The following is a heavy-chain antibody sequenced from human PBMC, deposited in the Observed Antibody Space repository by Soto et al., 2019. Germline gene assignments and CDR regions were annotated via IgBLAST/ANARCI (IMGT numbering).Heavy chain of an antibody. D-gene: IGHD4-17*01. J-gene: IGHJ3*02. CDR1: GFTFSDYY. CDR2: ISSSSGSA. CDR3: ARGAGFYYGGPEDI. Sequence: PGGSLRLSCAASGFTFSDYYMSWIRQAPGKGLEYISYISSSSGSANYADSVKGRFTISRDNAKNSLYLQMNSLRAEDTAVYYCARGAGFYYGGPEDIWGQGTMVTVSS. V-gene: IGHV3-11*06.